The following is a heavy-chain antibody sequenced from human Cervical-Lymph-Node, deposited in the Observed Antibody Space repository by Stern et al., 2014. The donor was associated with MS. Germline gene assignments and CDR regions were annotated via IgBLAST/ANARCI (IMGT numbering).Heavy chain of an antibody. CDR3: ARHVQGFDY. J-gene: IGHJ4*02. V-gene: IGHV5-51*01. CDR2: IYPYDSDP. Sequence: VQLVQSGAEVKKPGESLKISCKLSGYSFTIYYIAWVRQMPGKGLDWMGVIYPYDSDPTSSPSFQGQVTISADKSITTAYLQWSSLRASDTAMYYCARHVQGFDYWGQGTLVTVSS. CDR1: GYSFTIYY.